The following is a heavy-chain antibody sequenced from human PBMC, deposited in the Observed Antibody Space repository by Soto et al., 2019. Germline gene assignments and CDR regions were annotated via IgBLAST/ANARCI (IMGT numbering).Heavy chain of an antibody. V-gene: IGHV3-23*01. CDR2: ISGSGGST. CDR3: ANPLVVVSAIAPFDY. CDR1: GFTFSSYA. J-gene: IGHJ4*02. D-gene: IGHD2-21*02. Sequence: GGSLRLSCAASGFTFSSYAMSWVRQAPGKGLEWVSAISGSGGSTYYADSVKGRFTISRDNSKNTLYLQMNSLRAEDTAVSYCANPLVVVSAIAPFDYWGQGTLVTVSS.